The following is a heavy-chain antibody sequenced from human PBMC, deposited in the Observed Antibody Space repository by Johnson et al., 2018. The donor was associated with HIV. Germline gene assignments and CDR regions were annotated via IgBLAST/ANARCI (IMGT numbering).Heavy chain of an antibody. CDR1: GFTFSNAW. V-gene: IGHV3-30-3*01. J-gene: IGHJ3*02. CDR2: ISYDGSNK. D-gene: IGHD3-10*01. Sequence: VQLMESGGGVVQPGGSLRLSCAASGFTFSNAWMSWVRQAPGKGLEWVAVISYDGSNKYYADSVKGRFTISRDNSKNTLYLQMNSLRAEDTAVYYCARARGAFDIWGQGTMVTVSS. CDR3: ARARGAFDI.